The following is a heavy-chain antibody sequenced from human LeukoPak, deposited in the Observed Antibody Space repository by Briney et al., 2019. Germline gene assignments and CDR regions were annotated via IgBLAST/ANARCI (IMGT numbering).Heavy chain of an antibody. V-gene: IGHV3-21*04. CDR2: ISSSSSYI. CDR3: ARGVYGDFSDY. Sequence: GGSLRLSCAASGFTFSSYSMNWVRQAPGKGLEWVSSISSSSSYIYYADSVKGRFTISRDNAKNSLYLQMNSLRAADTAVYYCARGVYGDFSDYWGQGTLVTVSS. J-gene: IGHJ4*02. CDR1: GFTFSSYS. D-gene: IGHD4-17*01.